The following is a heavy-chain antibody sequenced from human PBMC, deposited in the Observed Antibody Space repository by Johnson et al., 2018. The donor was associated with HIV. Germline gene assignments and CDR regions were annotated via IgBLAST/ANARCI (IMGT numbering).Heavy chain of an antibody. D-gene: IGHD2-21*01. J-gene: IGHJ3*02. V-gene: IGHV3-53*01. Sequence: EVQLVESGGGLIQPGGSLRLSCAASGFIVSINYMSWVRQPPGKGLEWVSVIYSGGTRYYAAPVKGRFTISRDDSKNTLYLQMNSLKTEDTAVYYCTTFYCGGDCYAFDIWGQGTMVTVSS. CDR3: TTFYCGGDCYAFDI. CDR2: IYSGGTR. CDR1: GFIVSINY.